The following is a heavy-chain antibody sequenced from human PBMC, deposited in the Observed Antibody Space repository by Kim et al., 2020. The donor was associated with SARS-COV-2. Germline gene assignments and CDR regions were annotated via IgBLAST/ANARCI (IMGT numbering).Heavy chain of an antibody. CDR3: AKDRRLSYYDSSGYCFDY. CDR1: GFTFSSYA. D-gene: IGHD3-22*01. CDR2: ISGSGGST. J-gene: IGHJ4*02. Sequence: GGSLRLSCAASGFTFSSYAMSWVRQAPGKGLEWVSAISGSGGSTYYADSVKGRFTISRDNSKNTLYLQMNSLRAEDTAVYYCAKDRRLSYYDSSGYCFDYWGQGTLVTVSS. V-gene: IGHV3-23*01.